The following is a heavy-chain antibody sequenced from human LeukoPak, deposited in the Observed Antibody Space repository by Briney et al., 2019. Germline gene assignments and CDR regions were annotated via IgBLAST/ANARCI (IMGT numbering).Heavy chain of an antibody. CDR1: GGSISSYY. CDR2: IYYSGST. CDR3: ARFTPQGYGWGGYNRFDP. Sequence: SETLSLTCTVSGGSISSYYWNWIRHPPGKGLEWIGYIYYSGSTNYNPSLKSRVTISVDTSKNQFSLNLTSVTAADTAVYYCARFTPQGYGWGGYNRFDPWGQGTLVTVSS. J-gene: IGHJ5*02. V-gene: IGHV4-59*01. D-gene: IGHD3-16*01.